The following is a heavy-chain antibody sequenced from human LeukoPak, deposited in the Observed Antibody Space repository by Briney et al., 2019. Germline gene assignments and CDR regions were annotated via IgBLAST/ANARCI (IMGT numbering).Heavy chain of an antibody. CDR2: ISTRSSYI. D-gene: IGHD2-15*01. Sequence: GGSLRLSCAASGFIFSDYFMNWVRQAPGKGLEWVSSISTRSSYIYYADSVKGRFTISRDNAKNSLFLQMKSLRAEGTALYYCVRDLEVEGISPTLWGQGTLVTVSS. J-gene: IGHJ4*02. V-gene: IGHV3-21*01. CDR1: GFIFSDYF. CDR3: VRDLEVEGISPTL.